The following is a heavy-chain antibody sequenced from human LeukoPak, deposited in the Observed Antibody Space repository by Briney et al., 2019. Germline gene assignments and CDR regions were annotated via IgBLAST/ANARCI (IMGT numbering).Heavy chain of an antibody. CDR1: GFTFSSYS. CDR3: ARDDGYDAFDI. V-gene: IGHV3-21*01. CDR2: ISSSSSYI. D-gene: IGHD6-25*01. J-gene: IGHJ3*02. Sequence: SGGSLRLSCAASGFTFSSYSMNWVRQAPGKGLEWVLSISSSSSYIYYADSVKGRFTISRDNAKNSLYLQMNSLRAEDTAVYYCARDDGYDAFDIWGQGTMVTVSS.